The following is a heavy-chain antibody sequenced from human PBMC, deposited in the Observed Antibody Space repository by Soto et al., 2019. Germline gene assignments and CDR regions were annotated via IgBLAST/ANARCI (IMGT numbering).Heavy chain of an antibody. Sequence: SETLSLTCTVSGGSISSYYWSWIRQPPGKGLEWIGYIYYSGSTNYNPSLKSRVTISVDTSKNQFSLKLSSVTAADTAVYYCARDKGRITMVRGVIMPDYYYYGMDVWGQGTTVTVSS. CDR1: GGSISSYY. V-gene: IGHV4-59*01. CDR3: ARDKGRITMVRGVIMPDYYYYGMDV. J-gene: IGHJ6*02. CDR2: IYYSGST. D-gene: IGHD3-10*01.